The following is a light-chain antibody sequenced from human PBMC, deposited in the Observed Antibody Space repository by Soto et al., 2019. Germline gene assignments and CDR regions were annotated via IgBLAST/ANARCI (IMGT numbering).Light chain of an antibody. J-gene: IGKJ4*01. Sequence: EIVLTQSPATLSLSPGERATLSCRASQSVSIYLAWYQQKPGQAPRLLIYDASNRATGIPARFSGSGSGTDFTLTISSLEPEDFAVYFCQQRYHRHPLTFGGGTKVEIK. V-gene: IGKV3-11*01. CDR3: QQRYHRHPLT. CDR1: QSVSIY. CDR2: DAS.